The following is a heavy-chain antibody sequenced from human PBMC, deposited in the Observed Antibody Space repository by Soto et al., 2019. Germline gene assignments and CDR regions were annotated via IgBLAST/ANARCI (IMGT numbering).Heavy chain of an antibody. CDR3: ARVGTVLDY. J-gene: IGHJ4*02. CDR1: GFTFSSYS. D-gene: IGHD4-17*01. CDR2: ISSSSSTI. Sequence: EVQLVESGGGLVQPGGSVRLSCAASGFTFSSYSMNWVRQAPGKGLEWVSYISSSSSTIYYADSVKGRFTISRDNAKNSLYLQMNSLRAEDTAVYYCARVGTVLDYWGQGTLVTVSS. V-gene: IGHV3-48*01.